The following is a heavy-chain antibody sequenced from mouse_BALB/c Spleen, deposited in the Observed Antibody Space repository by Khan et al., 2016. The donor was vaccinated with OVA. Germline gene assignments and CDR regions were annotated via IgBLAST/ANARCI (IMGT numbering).Heavy chain of an antibody. Sequence: EVQLQESGPGLVKPSQSLSLTCTVTGYSITSNYAWNWIRQFPGNKLEWMGYISYSGRTSYIPSLKSRISITRDTSKNQFFLQLNSVTTEDTATYYWAIGNYYGYAMDYWGQGTSVTVSS. CDR1: GYSITSNYA. CDR3: AIGNYYGYAMDY. D-gene: IGHD1-1*01. V-gene: IGHV3-2*02. CDR2: ISYSGRT. J-gene: IGHJ4*01.